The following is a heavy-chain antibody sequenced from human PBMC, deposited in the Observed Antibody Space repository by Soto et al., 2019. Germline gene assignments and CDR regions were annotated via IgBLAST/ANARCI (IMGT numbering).Heavy chain of an antibody. CDR2: INAGNGNT. Sequence: ASVKVSCKASGHTFTSYAMHWVRQAPGQRLEWMGWINAGNGNTKYSQKFQGRVTITRDTSASTAYMELSSLRSEDTAVYYCARTVAIAVAGPFDDWGQGTLVTVAS. V-gene: IGHV1-3*01. CDR1: GHTFTSYA. D-gene: IGHD6-19*01. J-gene: IGHJ4*02. CDR3: ARTVAIAVAGPFDD.